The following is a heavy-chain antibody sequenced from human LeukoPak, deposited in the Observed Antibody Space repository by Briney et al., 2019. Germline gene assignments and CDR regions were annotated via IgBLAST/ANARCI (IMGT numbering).Heavy chain of an antibody. CDR3: ARVGIAVAGQLYY. CDR1: GYTFTGYY. J-gene: IGHJ4*02. Sequence: GASVTVSCKASGYTFTGYYMHWVRQAPGEGLEGMGWINPKSGGTKYAQKCEGRVTMTRDTTISTAYMELSRLRSDDTAVYYCARVGIAVAGQLYYWGQGTLVTVSS. V-gene: IGHV1-2*02. CDR2: INPKSGGT. D-gene: IGHD6-19*01.